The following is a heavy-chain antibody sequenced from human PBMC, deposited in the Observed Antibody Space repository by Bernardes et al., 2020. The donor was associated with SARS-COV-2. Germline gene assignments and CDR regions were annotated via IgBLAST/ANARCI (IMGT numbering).Heavy chain of an antibody. V-gene: IGHV4-34*01. J-gene: IGHJ6*03. CDR1: GGSFSGYY. CDR3: ARVYSREYYYYYMDV. Sequence: SETLSLTCAVYGGSFSGYYWSWIRQPPGKGLEWIGEINHSGSTNYNPSLKSRVTISVDTSKNQFSLKLSSVTAADTAVYYCARVYSREYYYYYMDVWGKGTTVTVSS. CDR2: INHSGST. D-gene: IGHD6-13*01.